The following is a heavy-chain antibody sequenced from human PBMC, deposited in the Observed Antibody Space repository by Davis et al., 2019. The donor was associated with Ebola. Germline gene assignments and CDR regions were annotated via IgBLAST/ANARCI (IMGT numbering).Heavy chain of an antibody. CDR1: GFTFSSYA. D-gene: IGHD3-22*01. CDR3: ARYTLITMIVVVPTYFDY. CDR2: ISYDGSNK. Sequence: PGGSLRLSCAASGFTFSSYAMHWVRQAPGKGLEWVAVISYDGSNKYYADPVKGRFTISRDNSKNTLYLQMNSLRAEDTAVYYCARYTLITMIVVVPTYFDYWGQGTLVTVSS. V-gene: IGHV3-30-3*01. J-gene: IGHJ4*02.